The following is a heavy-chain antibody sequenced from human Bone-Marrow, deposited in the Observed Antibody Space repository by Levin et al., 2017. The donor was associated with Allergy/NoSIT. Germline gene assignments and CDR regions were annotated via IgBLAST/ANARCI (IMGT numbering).Heavy chain of an antibody. V-gene: IGHV3-21*06. J-gene: IGHJ6*01. D-gene: IGHD3-10*01. CDR3: MSPGSSSGGYYGMDV. CDR2: ISSSSSYI. Sequence: GGSLRLSCAASGFIFGRYSMSWVRQAPGKGLEWVAYISSSSSYIYYADSVKGRFTISRENSKDSLYLHMHSLRVEDTALYYCMSPGSSSGGYYGMDVWGQGTTVIVSS. CDR1: GFIFGRYS.